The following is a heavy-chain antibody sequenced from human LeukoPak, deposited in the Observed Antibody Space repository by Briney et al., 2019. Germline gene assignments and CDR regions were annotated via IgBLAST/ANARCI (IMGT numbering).Heavy chain of an antibody. Sequence: ASVKVSCKASGYTFTSYGISWVRQAPGQGLEWMGWISAYSGNTNYAQKLQGRVTMTTDTSTSTAYMELRSLRSDDTAVYYCARDASGAFFNWFDPWGQGTLVTVSS. D-gene: IGHD3-3*02. J-gene: IGHJ5*02. CDR3: ARDASGAFFNWFDP. V-gene: IGHV1-18*01. CDR1: GYTFTSYG. CDR2: ISAYSGNT.